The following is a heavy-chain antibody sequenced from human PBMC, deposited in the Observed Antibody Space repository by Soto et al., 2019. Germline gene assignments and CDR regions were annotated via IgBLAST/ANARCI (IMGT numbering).Heavy chain of an antibody. Sequence: QVQLQESGPGLVKPSQTLSLTCTVSGGSISSGGYYWSWIRQHPGKGLEWIGYIYYSGSTYYNPSLKSRVNISVDTSKNQFSLKLSSVTAADTAVYYCARDHSYGYSPDAFDIWGQGTMVTVSS. D-gene: IGHD5-18*01. CDR2: IYYSGST. CDR1: GGSISSGGYY. V-gene: IGHV4-31*03. CDR3: ARDHSYGYSPDAFDI. J-gene: IGHJ3*02.